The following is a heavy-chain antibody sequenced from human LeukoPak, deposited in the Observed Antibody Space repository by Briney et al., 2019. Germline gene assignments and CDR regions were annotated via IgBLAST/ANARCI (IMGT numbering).Heavy chain of an antibody. D-gene: IGHD6-19*01. CDR2: IYSGGST. CDR3: AREPYSSGWGLY. J-gene: IGHJ4*02. Sequence: GGSLRLSCAASGFTVSSNYMSRVRQAPGKGLEWVSVIYSGGSTYYADSVKGRFTISRDNSKNTLYLQMNSLRAEDTAVYYCAREPYSSGWGLYWGQGTLVTVSS. CDR1: GFTVSSNY. V-gene: IGHV3-66*01.